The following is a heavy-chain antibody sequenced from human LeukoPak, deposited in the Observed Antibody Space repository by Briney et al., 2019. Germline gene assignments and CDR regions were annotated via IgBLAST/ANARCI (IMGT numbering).Heavy chain of an antibody. CDR2: ISYDGNTI. D-gene: IGHD5-18*01. Sequence: GGSLRLSCAASEFTFSNYALHWVRQAPGKGLQWVAVISYDGNTIHYADSVKGRFVISRDTSKNSLYLQMSSLRAEDTAVYYCAKDSGYTYGLSPYYFDCWGQGTLVTVSA. CDR3: AKDSGYTYGLSPYYFDC. CDR1: EFTFSNYA. J-gene: IGHJ4*02. V-gene: IGHV3-30*09.